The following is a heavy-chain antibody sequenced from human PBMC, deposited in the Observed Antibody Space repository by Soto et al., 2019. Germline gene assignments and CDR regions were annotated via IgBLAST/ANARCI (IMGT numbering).Heavy chain of an antibody. CDR2: MSAYSDDT. Sequence: ASVEVSWLASRYPFLTYGMSWVRQIPGLGHGWMGWMSAYSDDTRYAQRFQGGVTMTTDTSTSRAYMALRSLRSVGTAVEYCARDWDIVVATDRTGNNYFYSGMDVWRQGTTVTVS. V-gene: IGHV1-18*04. CDR1: RYPFLTYG. D-gene: IGHD2-2*01. J-gene: IGHJ6*02. CDR3: ARDWDIVVATDRTGNNYFYSGMDV.